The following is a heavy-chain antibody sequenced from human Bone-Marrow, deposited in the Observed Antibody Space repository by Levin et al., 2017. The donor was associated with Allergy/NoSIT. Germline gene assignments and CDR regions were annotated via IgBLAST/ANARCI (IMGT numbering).Heavy chain of an antibody. CDR1: GYSFTSHD. CDR2: ISPYNGDT. D-gene: IGHD2-21*01. CDR3: ARQIAIPYHNYYYMDV. Sequence: GESLKISCKASGYSFTSHDISWVRQAPGQGLEWMGRISPYNGDTNYAQKFQDRVTMTTDTSTRTAYLELRSLRSDDTALYYCARQIAIPYHNYYYMDVWGEGATVAVSS. V-gene: IGHV1-18*01. J-gene: IGHJ6*03.